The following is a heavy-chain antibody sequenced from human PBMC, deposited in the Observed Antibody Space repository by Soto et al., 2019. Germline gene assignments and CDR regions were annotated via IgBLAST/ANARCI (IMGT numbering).Heavy chain of an antibody. D-gene: IGHD4-17*01. Sequence: EVQLVESGGDLDQPGGSLKLSCTGLGFNFSGSALHWVRQPSGKGLEWVGRIRGRAKKYATSYAASVRGRFYLSRDDSKNTAFLQINSLRDEDTGVYFCCGRGGDSLQDIWGQGTLVTVSS. CDR1: GFNFSGSA. V-gene: IGHV3-73*01. J-gene: IGHJ4*02. CDR3: CGRGGDSLQDI. CDR2: IRGRAKKYAT.